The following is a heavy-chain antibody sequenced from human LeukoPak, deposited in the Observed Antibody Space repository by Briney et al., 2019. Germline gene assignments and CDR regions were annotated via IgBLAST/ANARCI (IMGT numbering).Heavy chain of an antibody. J-gene: IGHJ5*02. CDR3: ARVDYYDSSGPMAFDP. V-gene: IGHV4-39*07. CDR2: IYYSGST. D-gene: IGHD3-22*01. CDR1: GGSISSSSYY. Sequence: SETLSLTCTVSGGSISSSSYYWGWLRQPPGKGLEWIGSIYYSGSTYYNPSLKSRVTISVDTSKNQFSLKLSSVTAADTAVYYCARVDYYDSSGPMAFDPWGQGTLVTVSS.